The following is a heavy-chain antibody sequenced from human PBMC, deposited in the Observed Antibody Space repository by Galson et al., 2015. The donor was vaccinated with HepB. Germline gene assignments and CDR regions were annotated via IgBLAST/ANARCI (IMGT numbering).Heavy chain of an antibody. V-gene: IGHV1-69*04. D-gene: IGHD2-21*01. CDR2: IIPILGIA. Sequence: SVKVSCKASGGTFSSYTISWVRQAPGQGLEWMGRIIPILGIANYAQKFQGRVTITADKSTSTAYMELSSLRSEDTAVYYCAREASLPGYYYGMDVWGQGTTVTVSS. J-gene: IGHJ6*02. CDR1: GGTFSSYT. CDR3: AREASLPGYYYGMDV.